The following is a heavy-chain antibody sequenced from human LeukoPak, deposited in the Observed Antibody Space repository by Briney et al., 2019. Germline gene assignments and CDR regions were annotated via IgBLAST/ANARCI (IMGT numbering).Heavy chain of an antibody. CDR1: GGSISSGGYY. D-gene: IGHD6-19*01. CDR2: IYYSGST. J-gene: IGHJ4*02. Sequence: TSETLSLTCTVSGGSISSGGYYWSWIRQHPGKGLEWIGYIYYSGSTYYNPSLKSRVTISVDTSKNQFSLKLSSVTAADTAVYYCARGGYKGIAVPLGYWGQGTLVTVSS. V-gene: IGHV4-31*03. CDR3: ARGGYKGIAVPLGY.